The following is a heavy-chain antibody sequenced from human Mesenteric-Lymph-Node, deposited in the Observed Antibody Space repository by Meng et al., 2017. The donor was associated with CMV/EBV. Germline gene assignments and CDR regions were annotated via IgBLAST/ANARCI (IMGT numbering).Heavy chain of an antibody. J-gene: IGHJ6*02. Sequence: GGSLRLSCAASGFTFSSYWMHWVRQAPGKGLVWVSRINSDGSSTSYADSVKGRFTISRDNAKNTLYLQTNSLRAEDTAVYYCARDRVLRFLEWPCMDVWGQGTTVTVSS. D-gene: IGHD3-3*01. CDR3: ARDRVLRFLEWPCMDV. CDR1: GFTFSSYW. CDR2: INSDGSST. V-gene: IGHV3-74*01.